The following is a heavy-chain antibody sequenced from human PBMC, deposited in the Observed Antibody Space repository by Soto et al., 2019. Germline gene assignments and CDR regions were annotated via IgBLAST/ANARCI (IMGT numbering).Heavy chain of an antibody. CDR1: GFTFSTYG. CDR3: ARLYCSATSCYSVGAFDI. CDR2: IWFDGSDK. V-gene: IGHV3-33*01. Sequence: GGSLRLSCAASGFTFSTYGMHWVRQAPGKGLEWVALIWFDGSDKYYTESVKGRFTISRDNSKSTLYLQMNSLRAEDTAFYYCARLYCSATSCYSVGAFDIRGPGTMVTV. D-gene: IGHD2-2*01. J-gene: IGHJ3*02.